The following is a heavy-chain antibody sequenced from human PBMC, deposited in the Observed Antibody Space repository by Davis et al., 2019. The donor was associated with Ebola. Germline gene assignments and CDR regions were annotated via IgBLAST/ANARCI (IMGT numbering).Heavy chain of an antibody. V-gene: IGHV3-23*01. Sequence: PGGSLRLSCAASGFTFSSYAMSWVRQAPGKGLEWVSSISGSGGSTYYADSVKGRFTISRENSKNTLYLQMNSLRAEDTAIYYCAKDKNYDFWSGYPHDAFDIWGQGTMVTVSS. J-gene: IGHJ3*02. D-gene: IGHD3-3*01. CDR1: GFTFSSYA. CDR3: AKDKNYDFWSGYPHDAFDI. CDR2: ISGSGGST.